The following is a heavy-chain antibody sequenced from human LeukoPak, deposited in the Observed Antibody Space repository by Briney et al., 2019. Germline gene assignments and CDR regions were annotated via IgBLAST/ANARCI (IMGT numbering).Heavy chain of an antibody. CDR2: IRNKANSYTT. J-gene: IGHJ4*02. CDR1: GFTFSDHY. V-gene: IGHV3-72*01. Sequence: GGSLRLSCAASGFTFSDHYMDWVRQAPGKGLEWVGRIRNKANSYTTEYAASVKGRFTISRHDSNNSLFLQMNSLKTEDTAVYYCVRDAGSYSDYWGQGTLVTVSS. CDR3: VRDAGSYSDY.